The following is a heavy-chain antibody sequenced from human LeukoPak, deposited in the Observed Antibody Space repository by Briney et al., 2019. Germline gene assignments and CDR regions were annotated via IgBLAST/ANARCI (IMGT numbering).Heavy chain of an antibody. CDR2: IKQDGSEK. CDR1: GFTFSSYW. J-gene: IGHJ4*02. V-gene: IGHV3-7*01. CDR3: ARDEASGTAMVGEYFDY. Sequence: GGSLRLSCAASGFTFSSYWMSWVRQAPGKGLEWVANIKQDGSEKYYVDSVKGRFTISRDNAKNSLYLQMNSLRAEDTAVYYCARDEASGTAMVGEYFDYWGQGTLVTVSS. D-gene: IGHD5-18*01.